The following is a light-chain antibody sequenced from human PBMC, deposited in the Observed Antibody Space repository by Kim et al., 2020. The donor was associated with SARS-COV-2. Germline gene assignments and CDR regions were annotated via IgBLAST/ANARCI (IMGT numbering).Light chain of an antibody. J-gene: IGKJ1*01. CDR2: KAS. CDR3: QQYNNFWT. CDR1: QNIRGW. Sequence: SASVGDRVTITCRASQNIRGWLAWFQQKPGNAPKLLIYKASTLEGGVPSRFSGSGSGTEYTLTISSLQPDDFATYYCQQYNNFWTFGQGTKVDIK. V-gene: IGKV1-5*03.